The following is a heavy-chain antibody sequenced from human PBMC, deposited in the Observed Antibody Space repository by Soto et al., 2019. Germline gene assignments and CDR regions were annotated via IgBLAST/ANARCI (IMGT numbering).Heavy chain of an antibody. CDR2: IYSGGST. J-gene: IGHJ6*02. CDR3: AREVVQLWLRYYYYYGMDV. V-gene: IGHV3-53*01. CDR1: GFTVSSNY. D-gene: IGHD5-18*01. Sequence: HPGGSLRLSCAPSGFTVSSNYMSWVRQAPGKGLEWVSVIYSGGSTYYADSVKGRFTISRDNSKNTLYLQMNSLRAEDTAVYYCAREVVQLWLRYYYYYGMDVWGQGTTVTVSS.